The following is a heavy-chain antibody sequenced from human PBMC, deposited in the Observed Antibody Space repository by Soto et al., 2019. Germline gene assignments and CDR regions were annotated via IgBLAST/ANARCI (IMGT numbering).Heavy chain of an antibody. J-gene: IGHJ4*02. Sequence: PGGSLRLSCAASGFTFSSYSMNWVRQAPGKGLEWVSSISSSSSYIYYADSVKGRFTISRDNSKNSLYLQMNSLRAEDTAVYYCAIKSSMSITMIVVVNWVFDYWGQGTLVTVSS. CDR2: ISSSSSYI. CDR1: GFTFSSYS. CDR3: AIKSSMSITMIVVVNWVFDY. V-gene: IGHV3-21*04. D-gene: IGHD3-22*01.